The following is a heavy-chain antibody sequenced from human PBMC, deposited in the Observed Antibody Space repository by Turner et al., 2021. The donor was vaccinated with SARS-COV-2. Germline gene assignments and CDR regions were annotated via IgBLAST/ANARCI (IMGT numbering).Heavy chain of an antibody. CDR3: VRDRPRPGDRDALDI. V-gene: IGHV3-23*01. J-gene: IGHJ3*02. CDR1: GFPFNIHA. Sequence: EVQVLESGGGLAQPGGSRRLSCAALGFPFNIHAMSWVRQAPGKGLVWVSVVSGLGDTRFYADSVRGRFTISRDNTKNRVYLQMNSLRPDDTALYYCVRDRPRPGDRDALDIWGQGTMVTVSS. D-gene: IGHD7-27*01. CDR2: VSGLGDTR.